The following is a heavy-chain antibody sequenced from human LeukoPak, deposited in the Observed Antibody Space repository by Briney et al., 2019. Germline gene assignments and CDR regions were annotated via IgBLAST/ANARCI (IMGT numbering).Heavy chain of an antibody. D-gene: IGHD5-12*01. CDR1: GGTFSSYA. Sequence: SVKVSCKASGGTFSSYAISWVRQAPGQGLEWMGGIIPIFGTANYAQKFQGRVTITADESTSTAYMELSSLRSEDTAVYYCARRGYSGYDLDYWGQGTLVTVSS. J-gene: IGHJ4*02. CDR3: ARRGYSGYDLDY. V-gene: IGHV1-69*01. CDR2: IIPIFGTA.